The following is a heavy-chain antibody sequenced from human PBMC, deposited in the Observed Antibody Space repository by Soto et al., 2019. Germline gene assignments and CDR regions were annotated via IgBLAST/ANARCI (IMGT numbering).Heavy chain of an antibody. V-gene: IGHV3-9*01. CDR1: GFTFDDYA. J-gene: IGHJ1*01. D-gene: IGHD1-26*01. CDR3: VKDVSVNWYSGHCRH. CDR2: INWNSGSI. Sequence: EVQLVESGGGLVQPGRSLRLSCAASGFTFDDYAMHWVRQVPGKGLEWVSGINWNSGSICYGDSVKGRFAISRDNAKNSLQMQMKSLSAEDTAFYSSVKDVSVNWYSGHCRHGGQGTVVTVSS.